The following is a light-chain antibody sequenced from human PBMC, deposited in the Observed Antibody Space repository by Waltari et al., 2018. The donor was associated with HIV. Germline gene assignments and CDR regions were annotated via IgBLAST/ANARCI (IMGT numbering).Light chain of an antibody. CDR1: ALPKQF. CDR3: QSADSSGTYVV. V-gene: IGLV3-25*03. Sequence: SYELTQPHSVSVSPGQTARITCSGDALPKQFAYWYQQKPGQAPVLVIYKDSERPSGIPERFSGSSSGKTVTLTISGVQAEDEADYFCQSADSSGTYVVFGGETKLTVL. CDR2: KDS. J-gene: IGLJ2*01.